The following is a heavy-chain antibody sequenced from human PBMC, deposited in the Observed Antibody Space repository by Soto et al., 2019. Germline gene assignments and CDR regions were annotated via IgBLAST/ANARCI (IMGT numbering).Heavy chain of an antibody. CDR3: ARDFWGHYDFWSGASLGAFDI. J-gene: IGHJ3*02. V-gene: IGHV3-30-3*01. D-gene: IGHD3-3*01. CDR2: ISYDGSNK. CDR1: GFTFSSYA. Sequence: TGGSLRLSCAASGFTFSSYAMHWVRQAPGKGLEWVAVISYDGSNKYYADSVKGRFTISRDNSKNTLYLQMNSLRAEDTAVYYCARDFWGHYDFWSGASLGAFDIWGQGTRGT.